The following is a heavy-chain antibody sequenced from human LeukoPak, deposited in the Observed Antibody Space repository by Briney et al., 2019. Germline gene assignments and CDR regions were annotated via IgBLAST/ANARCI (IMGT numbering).Heavy chain of an antibody. D-gene: IGHD6-19*01. CDR2: IYPSDSNT. V-gene: IGHV5-51*01. Sequence: GGSLKISCKGSGYSFTSYWIAWVRQMPGKGLEWMGIIYPSDSNTRYSPSFQGQVTISADKSISTAYLQWSSLKASDTAMYYCARGGYTTGWYPGHWGQGTLVTVYS. CDR1: GYSFTSYW. CDR3: ARGGYTTGWYPGH. J-gene: IGHJ4*02.